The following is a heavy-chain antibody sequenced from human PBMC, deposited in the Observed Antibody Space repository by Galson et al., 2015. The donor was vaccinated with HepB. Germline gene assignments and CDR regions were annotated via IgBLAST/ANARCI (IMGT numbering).Heavy chain of an antibody. Sequence: SLRLSCAASGFTFGTYSMNWVRQAPGKGLEWVSYISSSSSGMYYADSVKGRFTISSDNAKNSLYLQMNSLRAEDTAVYYCARESNFYMDVWGKGTTVTVSS. CDR2: ISSSSSGM. CDR1: GFTFGTYS. V-gene: IGHV3-48*01. CDR3: ARESNFYMDV. J-gene: IGHJ6*03.